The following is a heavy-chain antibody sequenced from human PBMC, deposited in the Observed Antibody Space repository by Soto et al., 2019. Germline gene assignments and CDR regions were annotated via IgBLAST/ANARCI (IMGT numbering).Heavy chain of an antibody. CDR1: GFTFSSYW. Sequence: SLRLSCAASGFTFSSYWMHWVRQAPGKGLVWVSRISGDGSSTTYADSVKGRFTISRDNAKNTLYLQMNSLRVEDTAVYYCARDRRAEIAVVPAASNRFDPWGQGTLVTVSS. CDR2: ISGDGSST. D-gene: IGHD2-2*01. J-gene: IGHJ5*02. CDR3: ARDRRAEIAVVPAASNRFDP. V-gene: IGHV3-74*01.